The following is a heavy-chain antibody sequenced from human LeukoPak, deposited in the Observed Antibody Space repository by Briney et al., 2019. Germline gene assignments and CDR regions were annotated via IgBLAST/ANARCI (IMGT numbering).Heavy chain of an antibody. CDR3: AREARTVVTAIRSFDY. D-gene: IGHD2-21*02. V-gene: IGHV3-48*03. J-gene: IGHJ4*02. CDR1: GFTFIKYE. Sequence: PGGSLRLSCAASGFTFIKYEMAWVRQAPGKGLEWLSYINSGGETISYADSVMGRFTVSRDNAKNSLSLQMNSLRAEDTAIYYCAREARTVVTAIRSFDYWGRGTLVTVSS. CDR2: INSGGETI.